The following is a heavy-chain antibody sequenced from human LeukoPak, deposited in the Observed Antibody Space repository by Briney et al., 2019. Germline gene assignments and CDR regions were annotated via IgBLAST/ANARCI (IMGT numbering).Heavy chain of an antibody. Sequence: GGSLRLSCAASGFTFSSYWMHWVRQAPGKGLVWVSRINSDGSSTSYADSVKGRFTISRDNAKNTLYLQMNSLRAEDTAVYYCARAGHYGDYHPYFDYWGQGTLVTVSP. CDR1: GFTFSSYW. D-gene: IGHD4-17*01. J-gene: IGHJ4*02. CDR3: ARAGHYGDYHPYFDY. V-gene: IGHV3-74*01. CDR2: INSDGSST.